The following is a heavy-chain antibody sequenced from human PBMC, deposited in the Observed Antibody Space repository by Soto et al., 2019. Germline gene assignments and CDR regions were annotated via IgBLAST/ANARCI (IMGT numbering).Heavy chain of an antibody. J-gene: IGHJ4*02. CDR2: FIPVYRTL. Sequence: QVQLVQSGAEVKKPGSSVKVSCKASGGSFGKSAINWVRQTPGQGLEWLGGFIPVYRTLNYAQKFQGRVTITADDSTGTAYMTLSSLASDDTAVYYCATGVIWIGYFTVDSWGQGTRVTVSS. CDR1: GGSFGKSA. D-gene: IGHD3-3*01. V-gene: IGHV1-69*01. CDR3: ATGVIWIGYFTVDS.